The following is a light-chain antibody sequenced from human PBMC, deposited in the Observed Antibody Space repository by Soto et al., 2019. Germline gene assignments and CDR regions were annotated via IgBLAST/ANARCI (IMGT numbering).Light chain of an antibody. Sequence: QSVLTQPASVSGSLGQSITISCTGTSSDIGGYKYVPWYQQHPGKAPKLIIFEVSNRPSGVSDRFSGSNSGNTASLTISGLQAEDEADYYCTSYSRYRVLVFGGGTKVTAL. V-gene: IGLV2-14*01. CDR2: EVS. CDR1: SSDIGGYKY. J-gene: IGLJ3*02. CDR3: TSYSRYRVLV.